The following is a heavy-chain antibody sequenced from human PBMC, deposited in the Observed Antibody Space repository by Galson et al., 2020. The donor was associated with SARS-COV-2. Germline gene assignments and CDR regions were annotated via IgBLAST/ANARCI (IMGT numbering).Heavy chain of an antibody. CDR2: INWNGGST. J-gene: IGHJ3*02. Sequence: GGSLRLSCAAPGFTFDDYGMSWVRQAPGKGLEWVSGINWNGGSTGYADSVKGRFSISRDNAKNSLYLQMNSLRAEDTALYHCARFVTLTFGGLDAVDIWGQGTMVTVSS. CDR3: ARFVTLTFGGLDAVDI. V-gene: IGHV3-20*01. CDR1: GFTFDDYG. D-gene: IGHD3-16*01.